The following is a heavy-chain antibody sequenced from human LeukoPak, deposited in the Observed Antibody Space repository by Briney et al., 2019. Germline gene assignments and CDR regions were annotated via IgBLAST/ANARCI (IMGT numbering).Heavy chain of an antibody. CDR1: GFSFISYG. Sequence: PGGSLRLSCAASGFSFISYGMYWVRQAPGKGLESVAFIRYDGSNKYYADSVKGRFTVSRDNSKNTLYLQMNSLRAEDTAIYYCAKEYTGTFSPFPSYFDNWGQGTLVTVSS. V-gene: IGHV3-30*02. CDR2: IRYDGSNK. CDR3: AKEYTGTFSPFPSYFDN. J-gene: IGHJ4*02. D-gene: IGHD1-26*01.